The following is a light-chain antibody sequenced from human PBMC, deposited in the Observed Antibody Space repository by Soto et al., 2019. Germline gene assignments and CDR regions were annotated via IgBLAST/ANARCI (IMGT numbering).Light chain of an antibody. CDR3: QQRSNWRT. J-gene: IGKJ1*01. V-gene: IGKV3-11*01. Sequence: EIVLTQSPATLSLSPGERATLSCRASQSVSSYLAWYQQKPGQAPRLLIYDASNRATGIPARFSGSGSGTDFPLTISSLEPEDVAVYYCQQRSNWRTFGQGTKVEIK. CDR1: QSVSSY. CDR2: DAS.